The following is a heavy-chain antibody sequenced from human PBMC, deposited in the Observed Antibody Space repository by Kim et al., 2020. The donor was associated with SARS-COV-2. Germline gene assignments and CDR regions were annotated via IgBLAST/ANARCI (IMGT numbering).Heavy chain of an antibody. V-gene: IGHV3-7*03. D-gene: IGHD3-10*01. CDR3: AGMGKVRGVLWGPY. Sequence: GGSLRLSCAASGFSFSTYWMTWVRQAPGKGLEWVANIKQDGSEKYYVESVKGRFTISRDNAEKSLYLQMNSLRAEDTAVYYCAGMGKVRGVLWGPYWGQGTLVTVSS. CDR2: IKQDGSEK. CDR1: GFSFSTYW. J-gene: IGHJ4*02.